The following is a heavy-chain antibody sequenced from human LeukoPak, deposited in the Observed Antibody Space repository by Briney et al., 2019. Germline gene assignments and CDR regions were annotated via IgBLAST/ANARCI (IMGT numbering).Heavy chain of an antibody. Sequence: PGGSLRLSCAASGFTVSSNYMSWVRQAPGKGLEWVSVIYSGGSTYYADSVKGRFTISRDNSKNTLYLQMNSLRAEDTAVYYCARAPVATPSEFDYWGQGTLVTVSS. CDR2: IYSGGST. D-gene: IGHD5-12*01. V-gene: IGHV3-53*01. J-gene: IGHJ4*02. CDR3: ARAPVATPSEFDY. CDR1: GFTVSSNY.